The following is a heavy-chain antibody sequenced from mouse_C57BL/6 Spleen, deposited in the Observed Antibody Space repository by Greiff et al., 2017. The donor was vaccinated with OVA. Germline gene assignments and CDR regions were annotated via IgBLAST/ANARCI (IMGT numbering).Heavy chain of an antibody. V-gene: IGHV1-69*01. J-gene: IGHJ3*01. CDR3: ARREGGNYEAY. CDR1: GYTFTSYW. D-gene: IGHD2-1*01. CDR2: IDPSDSYT. Sequence: QVQLQQPGAELVMPGASVKLSCKASGYTFTSYWMHWVKQRPGQGLEWIGEIDPSDSYTNYNQKFKGKSTLTVDKSSSTAYMQLSSLTSEDSAVYYCARREGGNYEAYWGQGTLVTVSA.